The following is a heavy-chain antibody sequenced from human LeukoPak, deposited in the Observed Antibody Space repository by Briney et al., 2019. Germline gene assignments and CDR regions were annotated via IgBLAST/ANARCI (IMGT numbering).Heavy chain of an antibody. CDR2: IYYTGSD. D-gene: IGHD3-9*01. Sequence: PSETLSLTCTVSGGSISSYYWSWIRQPPGKGLEWIGYIYYTGSDNYNPSLQSRVTLSVDTSKNQFSLKLSSVTAADTAMYYCARHGGGQYYDILTGFRYFDYWGQGTLVIVSS. CDR3: ARHGGGQYYDILTGFRYFDY. J-gene: IGHJ4*02. CDR1: GGSISSYY. V-gene: IGHV4-59*01.